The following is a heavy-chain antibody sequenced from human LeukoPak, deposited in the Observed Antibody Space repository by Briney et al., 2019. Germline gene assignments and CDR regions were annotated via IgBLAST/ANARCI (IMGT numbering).Heavy chain of an antibody. Sequence: SVKVSCKASGGTFSSYAISWVRQAPGQGLEWMGGIIPIFGTANYAQKFQGRVTITADESTSTAYMELSSLRSEDTAVYYCARGLXYDFWSGYEDGHSEXFQXWGXXXXVT. D-gene: IGHD3-3*01. V-gene: IGHV1-69*01. J-gene: IGHJ1*01. CDR3: ARGLXYDFWSGYEDGHSEXFQX. CDR1: GGTFSSYA. CDR2: IIPIFGTA.